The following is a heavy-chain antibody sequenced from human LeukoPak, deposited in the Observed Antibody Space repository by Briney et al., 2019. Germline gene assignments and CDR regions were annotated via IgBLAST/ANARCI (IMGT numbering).Heavy chain of an antibody. Sequence: SETLSLTCTVSGASISNFYWNWIRQPAGKGLEWIGRIFTSGSTNYNSSLKSRVTMSIDTSKNQFSLKLSSVTAADTAVYYCARVYYSSSYDYWYFDLWGRGTLVTVSS. CDR3: ARVYYSSSYDYWYFDL. V-gene: IGHV4-4*07. CDR1: GASISNFY. D-gene: IGHD6-13*01. J-gene: IGHJ2*01. CDR2: IFTSGST.